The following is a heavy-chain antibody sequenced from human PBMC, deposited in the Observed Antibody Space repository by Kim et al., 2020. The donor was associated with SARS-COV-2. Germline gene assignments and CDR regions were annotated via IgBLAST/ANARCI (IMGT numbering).Heavy chain of an antibody. V-gene: IGHV1-69*04. J-gene: IGHJ6*02. CDR1: GGTFSSYA. D-gene: IGHD2-2*01. CDR2: IIPILGIA. Sequence: SVKVSCKASGGTFSSYAISWVRQAPGQGLEWMGRIIPILGIANYTQKFQGRVTITADKSTSTAYMELSSLRSEDTAVYYCARGYCSSTSCYQEGYYYYGMDVWGQGTTVTVSS. CDR3: ARGYCSSTSCYQEGYYYYGMDV.